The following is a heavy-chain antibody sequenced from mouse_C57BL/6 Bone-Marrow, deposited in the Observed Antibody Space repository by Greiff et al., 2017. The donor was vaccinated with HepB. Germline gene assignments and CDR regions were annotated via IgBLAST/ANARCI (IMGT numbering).Heavy chain of an antibody. CDR1: GFTFSSYA. J-gene: IGHJ3*02. CDR2: ISDGGSYT. CDR3: ARGDYG. V-gene: IGHV5-4*01. Sequence: EVQVVESGGGLVKPGGSLKLSCAASGFTFSSYAMSWVRQTPEKRLEWVATISDGGSYTYYPDNVKGRFTISRDNAKNNLYLQMSHLKSEDTAMYYCARGDYGWGQGTLVTVSA. D-gene: IGHD1-1*01.